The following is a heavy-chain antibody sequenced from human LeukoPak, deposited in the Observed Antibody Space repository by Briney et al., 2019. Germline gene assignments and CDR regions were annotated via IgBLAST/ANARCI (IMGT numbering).Heavy chain of an antibody. CDR1: GYTFTSYG. CDR3: ARSHYYDSSGYHLIGFKY. D-gene: IGHD3-22*01. CDR2: VSAYKGNT. V-gene: IGHV1-18*01. J-gene: IGHJ4*02. Sequence: ASVQVSCKASGYTFTSYGISWVRQAPGQGLEWMGWVSAYKGNTNYAQKLQGRVTMATDTSTSTAYMELRSLRSDDTAVYYCARSHYYDSSGYHLIGFKYWGQGTLVTVSS.